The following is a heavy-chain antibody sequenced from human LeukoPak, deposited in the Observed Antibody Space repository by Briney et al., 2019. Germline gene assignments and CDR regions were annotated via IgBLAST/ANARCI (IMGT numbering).Heavy chain of an antibody. V-gene: IGHV5-51*01. Sequence: GXSLKISCKGTGSNFTSYWIGWGRQVPGKGVEGMGIIYPGEYDTRYSPSYQGQVTISADKTISTAFLQWSSLTASDTAMYYCARPIGYSSSSVIVWGQGTLVTVSS. D-gene: IGHD6-6*01. CDR2: IYPGEYDT. CDR3: ARPIGYSSSSVIV. J-gene: IGHJ4*02. CDR1: GSNFTSYW.